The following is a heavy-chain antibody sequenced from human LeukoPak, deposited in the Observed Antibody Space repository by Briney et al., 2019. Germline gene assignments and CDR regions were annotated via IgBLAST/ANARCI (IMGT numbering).Heavy chain of an antibody. Sequence: GGSLRLSCAASGFTFSSYSMNWVRQAPGKGLEWVSFISSSRSYVYYADSVKGRFTISRDNAKNSLYLQMNSMRAEDTAVYYCAELGITMIGGVWGKGTTVTISS. CDR3: AELGITMIGGV. CDR2: ISSSRSYV. D-gene: IGHD3-10*02. J-gene: IGHJ6*04. CDR1: GFTFSSYS. V-gene: IGHV3-21*01.